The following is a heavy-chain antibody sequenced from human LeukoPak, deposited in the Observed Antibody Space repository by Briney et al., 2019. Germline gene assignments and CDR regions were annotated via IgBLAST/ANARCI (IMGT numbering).Heavy chain of an antibody. CDR3: ARVVSSDYAFDI. CDR2: ISSSGSTI. CDR1: GFTFSDYY. Sequence: GGSLRLSCAASGFTFSDYYMSWIRQAPGKGLEWVSYISSSGSTIYYADSVKGRFTISRDNAKNSLYLQMSSLRAEDTAVYYCARVVSSDYAFDIWGQGTMVTVSS. J-gene: IGHJ3*02. D-gene: IGHD6-19*01. V-gene: IGHV3-11*01.